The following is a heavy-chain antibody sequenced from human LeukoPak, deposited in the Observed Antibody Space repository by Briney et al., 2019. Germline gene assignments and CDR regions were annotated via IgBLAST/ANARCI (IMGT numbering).Heavy chain of an antibody. CDR2: IYYSGST. J-gene: IGHJ4*02. CDR3: ARHVARAARPDDSSYYFDY. V-gene: IGHV4-39*01. CDR1: GGSISSSSYY. Sequence: PSETLSLTCTVSGGSISSSSYYWGWIRQPPGKGLEWIGSIYYSGSTYYNPSLKSRVTISVDTSKNQFSLKLSSVTAADTAVYYCARHVARAARPDDSSYYFDYWGQGTLVTVSS. D-gene: IGHD6-6*01.